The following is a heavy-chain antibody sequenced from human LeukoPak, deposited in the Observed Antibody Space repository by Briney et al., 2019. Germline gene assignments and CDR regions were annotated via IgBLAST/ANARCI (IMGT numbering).Heavy chain of an antibody. CDR2: FNSGSSVK. J-gene: IGHJ3*02. Sequence: GGSLRLSCAASGFTFSGYEMNWVRRAPGKGRRWGSSFNSGSSVKYYAASVKGRLIISTDDAKNSLCLQMNSLRAEDTAVYYCARWSRFLEWLSPDGFDIWGQGTMVTVSS. D-gene: IGHD3-3*01. CDR1: GFTFSGYE. CDR3: ARWSRFLEWLSPDGFDI. V-gene: IGHV3-48*03.